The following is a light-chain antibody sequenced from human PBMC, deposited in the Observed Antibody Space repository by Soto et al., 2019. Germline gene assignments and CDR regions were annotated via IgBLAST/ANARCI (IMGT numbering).Light chain of an antibody. J-gene: IGLJ2*01. CDR3: SSYSCSITHIL. CDR1: SSDIGGYNY. CDR2: DVT. Sequence: QSALTQPASVSGSPGQSITISCTGSSSDIGGYNYVSWYQQHPGKAPKLIIYDVTKRTSGLSYHFSASKSGSTASLTISGIQPEDEADYYCSSYSCSITHILFGGGTKVTVL. V-gene: IGLV2-14*01.